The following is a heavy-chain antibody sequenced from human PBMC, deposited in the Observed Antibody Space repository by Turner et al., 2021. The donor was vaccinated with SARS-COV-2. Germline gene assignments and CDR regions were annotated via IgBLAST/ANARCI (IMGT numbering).Heavy chain of an antibody. V-gene: IGHV1-24*01. CDR2: FDPEDGET. CDR3: ATDYAIVEATLLDD. Sequence: QVQLVQSGAEVKKPGASVTVSCKVSGYTLIELSMHWVRQAPGKGLEWMGGFDPEDGETIYAQKFQGRVTMTEDTSTDTAYMELSSLRSEDAAVYYCATDYAIVEATLLDDWGQGTLVTVSS. CDR1: GYTLIELS. D-gene: IGHD1-26*01. J-gene: IGHJ4*02.